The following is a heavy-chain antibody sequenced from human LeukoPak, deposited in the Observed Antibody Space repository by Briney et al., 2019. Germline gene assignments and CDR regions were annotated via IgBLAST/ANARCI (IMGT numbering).Heavy chain of an antibody. J-gene: IGHJ3*02. D-gene: IGHD6-13*01. CDR3: ARAHLTAAGTRNAFDI. Sequence: GGSLRLSCAASGFTFSSYSMNWVRQAPGKGLEWVSSISSSSSYIYYADSVKGRFTISRDNAKNSLYLQMNSLRAEDTAVSYCARAHLTAAGTRNAFDIWGQGTMVTVSS. CDR2: ISSSSSYI. CDR1: GFTFSSYS. V-gene: IGHV3-21*01.